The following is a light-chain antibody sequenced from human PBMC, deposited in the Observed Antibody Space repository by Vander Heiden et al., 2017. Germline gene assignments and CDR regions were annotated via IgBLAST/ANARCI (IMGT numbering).Light chain of an antibody. J-gene: IGKJ3*01. CDR2: AAS. V-gene: IGKV1-39*01. CDR1: RNINTN. Sequence: DTQLTQSPSSLSASVGDRVTITCRASRNINTNLNWYQQTPGKAPRLLLSAASNLQSGVPSRFTGSASGTDFTLTISDLQPEDSAIYYCQQTYRSPQVFGPGTKVGI. CDR3: QQTYRSPQV.